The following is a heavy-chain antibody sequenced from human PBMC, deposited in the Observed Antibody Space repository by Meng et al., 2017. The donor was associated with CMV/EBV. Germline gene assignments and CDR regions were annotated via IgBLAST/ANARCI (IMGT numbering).Heavy chain of an antibody. CDR2: MNPNSGNT. CDR3: ARTRIEVEPDGTKIKYYNYGMDV. Sequence: ASVKVSCKASGYTFTTYDINWVRQATGQGLEWMGWMNPNSGNTGYAQKFQGRVTMTRVTSISTAYMELSSLTSDDTAVYYYARTRIEVEPDGTKIKYYNYGMDVWGQGTTVTVSS. D-gene: IGHD2-15*01. J-gene: IGHJ6*02. V-gene: IGHV1-8*01. CDR1: GYTFTTYD.